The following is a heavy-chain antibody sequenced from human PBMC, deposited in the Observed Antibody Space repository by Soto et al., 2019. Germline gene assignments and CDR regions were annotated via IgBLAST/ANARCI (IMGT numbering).Heavy chain of an antibody. CDR2: IKQDGSEK. D-gene: IGHD2-8*02. V-gene: IGHV3-7*01. J-gene: IGHJ6*02. CDR3: ASAVWYYYYYYGMDV. CDR1: GFTFSSYW. Sequence: EVQLVESGGGLVQPGGSLRLSCAASGFTFSSYWMSWVRQAPGKGLEWVANIKQDGSEKYYVDSVKGRFTISRDNAKNSLYLQMNSLRAEDTAVYYCASAVWYYYYYYGMDVWGQGTTVTVSS.